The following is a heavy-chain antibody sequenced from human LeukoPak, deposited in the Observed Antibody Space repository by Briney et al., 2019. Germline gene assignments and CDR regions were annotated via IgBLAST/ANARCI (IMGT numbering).Heavy chain of an antibody. CDR1: GFTFSSYA. CDR2: IYSGGST. Sequence: GGSLRLSCAASGFTFSSYAMHWVGRAPGKGLGWVSVIYSGGSTYYADSVKGRFTISRDNSKNTLYLQMNSLRAEDTAVYYCARDSVGWYRLDVWGQGTTVTVSS. CDR3: ARDSVGWYRLDV. D-gene: IGHD6-19*01. V-gene: IGHV3-53*01. J-gene: IGHJ6*02.